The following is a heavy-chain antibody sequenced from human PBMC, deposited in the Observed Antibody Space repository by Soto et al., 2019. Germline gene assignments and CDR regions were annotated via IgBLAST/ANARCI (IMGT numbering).Heavy chain of an antibody. J-gene: IGHJ3*02. V-gene: IGHV3-53*01. Sequence: GGSLRLSCAASGFTVSSNYMSWVRQAPGKGLEWVSVIYSGGSTYYADSVKGRFTISRDNSKNTLYLQMNSLRAEDTAVYYCARAVYDPDDAFDIWGQGTMVTVSS. CDR3: ARAVYDPDDAFDI. D-gene: IGHD3-22*01. CDR1: GFTVSSNY. CDR2: IYSGGST.